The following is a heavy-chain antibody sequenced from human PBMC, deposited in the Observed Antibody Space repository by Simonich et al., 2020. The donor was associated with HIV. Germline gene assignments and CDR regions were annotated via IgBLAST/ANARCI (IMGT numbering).Heavy chain of an antibody. J-gene: IGHJ6*03. CDR1: GGSFSGYY. CDR3: AAGHGLLRFLEWEGTYMDV. Sequence: QVQLQQWGAGLLKPSETLSLTCAVYGGSFSGYYWSWIRQPPGKGLEWIGEINHSGNTIYTPAIKGRVTIAVEKSKNQFSLKLSSMTAADTAVYYCAAGHGLLRFLEWEGTYMDVWGKGTTVTVSS. V-gene: IGHV4-34*01. D-gene: IGHD3-3*01. CDR2: INHSGNT.